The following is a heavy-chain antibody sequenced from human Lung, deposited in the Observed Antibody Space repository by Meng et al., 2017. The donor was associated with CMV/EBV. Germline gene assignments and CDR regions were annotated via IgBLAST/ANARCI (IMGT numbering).Heavy chain of an antibody. D-gene: IGHD4-17*01. J-gene: IGHJ5*02. Sequence: GGSXRLSCAASGFTFGTYGMSWVRQAPGKGLEWVAVIYLGDRSTWYGDFVKGRFSIYTDDSKSTVYLQMNRLRAEDTALYYCAKNPVDYADPWGQGTLVTVSS. CDR1: GFTFGTYG. V-gene: IGHV3-23*03. CDR3: AKNPVDYADP. CDR2: IYLGDRST.